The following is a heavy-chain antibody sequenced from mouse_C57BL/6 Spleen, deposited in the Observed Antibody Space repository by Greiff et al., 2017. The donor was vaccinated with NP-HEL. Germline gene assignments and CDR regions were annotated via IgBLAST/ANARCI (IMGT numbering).Heavy chain of an antibody. V-gene: IGHV1-26*01. J-gene: IGHJ1*03. CDR2: INPNNGGT. D-gene: IGHD1-1*01. Sequence: EVQLQQSGPELVKPGASVKISCKASGYTFTDYYMNWVKQSHGKSLEWIEDINPNNGGTSYNQKFKGKATLTVDTSSSTAYMELRSLTSEGSAVYDCAIHYGSSYDWYVDVWGTGTTVTVAS. CDR3: AIHYGSSYDWYVDV. CDR1: GYTFTDYY.